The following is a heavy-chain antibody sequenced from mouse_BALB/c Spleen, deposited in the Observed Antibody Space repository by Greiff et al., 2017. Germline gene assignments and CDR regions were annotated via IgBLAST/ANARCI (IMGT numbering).Heavy chain of an antibody. CDR1: GFTFSSYT. J-gene: IGHJ1*01. D-gene: IGHD1-1*01. Sequence: EVKLVESGGGLVKPGGSLKLSCAASGFTFSSYTMSWVRQTPEKRLEWVATISSGGSYTYYPDSVKGRFTISRDNAKNTLYLQMSSLKSEDTAMYYCTRDRGITRGYFDVWGAGTTVTVSS. V-gene: IGHV5-6-4*01. CDR2: ISSGGSYT. CDR3: TRDRGITRGYFDV.